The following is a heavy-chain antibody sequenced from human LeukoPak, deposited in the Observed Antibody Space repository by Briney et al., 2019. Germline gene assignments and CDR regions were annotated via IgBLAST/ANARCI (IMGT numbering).Heavy chain of an antibody. J-gene: IGHJ4*02. CDR3: ARGRIVATISGLGPYFDY. D-gene: IGHD5-12*01. V-gene: IGHV1-46*01. CDR1: GYTFTSYY. Sequence: ASVKVSCKASGYTFTSYYMHWVRQAPGQGLEWMGIINPSGGSTSYAQKFQGRVTMTRDTSTSTVYMELSSLRSEDTAVYYCARGRIVATISGLGPYFDYWGQGTLVTVSS. CDR2: INPSGGST.